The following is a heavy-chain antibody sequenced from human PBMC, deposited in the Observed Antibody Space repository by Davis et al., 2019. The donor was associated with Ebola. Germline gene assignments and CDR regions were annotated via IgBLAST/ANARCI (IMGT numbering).Heavy chain of an antibody. V-gene: IGHV3-21*01. D-gene: IGHD4-23*01. Sequence: GGSLRLSCAASGFTFSSYSMNWVRQAPGKGLEWVSSISSSSYIYYVDSVKGRFTISRDNAKNSLYLQMNSLRAEDTAVYYCARGRGGKSRYGMDVWGQGTTVTVSS. J-gene: IGHJ6*02. CDR2: ISSSSYI. CDR3: ARGRGGKSRYGMDV. CDR1: GFTFSSYS.